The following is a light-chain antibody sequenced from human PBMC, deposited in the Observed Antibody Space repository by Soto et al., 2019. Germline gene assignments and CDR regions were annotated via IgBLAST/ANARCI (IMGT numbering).Light chain of an antibody. J-gene: IGLJ1*01. CDR3: SSYTSATTYV. V-gene: IGLV2-14*01. CDR1: SSDVGGYNY. CDR2: DVN. Sequence: QSALTQPASVSGSPGQSIAISCTATSSDVGGYNYVSWYQQHPGKVPKLIIYDVNNRPSGVSNRFSGSESGNTASLTISGLQTEDEADYYCSSYTSATTYVFGTGTKVTVL.